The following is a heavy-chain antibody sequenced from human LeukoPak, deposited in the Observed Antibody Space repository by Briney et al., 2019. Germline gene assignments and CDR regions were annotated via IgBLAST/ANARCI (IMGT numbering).Heavy chain of an antibody. CDR2: ISAYNGKT. J-gene: IGHJ5*02. CDR1: GYTFSSYG. V-gene: IGHV1-18*01. CDR3: ARVHSSGWYGGLDP. D-gene: IGHD6-19*01. Sequence: ASVKVTCKASGYTFSSYGFSWVRQAPGQGLEWMGWISAYNGKTDYAQKLQGRVTMTTDTSTSTAYMELRSLRSDDTAVYYCARVHSSGWYGGLDPWGQGSLVTVSS.